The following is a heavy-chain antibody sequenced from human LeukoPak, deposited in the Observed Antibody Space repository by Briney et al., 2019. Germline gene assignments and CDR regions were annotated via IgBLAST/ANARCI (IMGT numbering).Heavy chain of an antibody. CDR2: IYYSGST. V-gene: IGHV4-39*01. D-gene: IGHD6-6*01. CDR3: ANYYSSSYDIDY. CDR1: GGSISSSSYY. J-gene: IGHJ4*02. Sequence: SETLSLTCTVSGGSISSSSYYWGWIRQPPGKGLEWIGSIYYSGSTYYNPSLKSRVTISVDTSRNQLSLKLSSVTAADTAVYYCANYYSSSYDIDYWGRGTLVTVSS.